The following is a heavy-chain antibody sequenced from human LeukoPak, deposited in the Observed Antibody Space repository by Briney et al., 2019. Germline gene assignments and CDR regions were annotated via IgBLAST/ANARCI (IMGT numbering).Heavy chain of an antibody. J-gene: IGHJ2*01. CDR1: GDSISSSPYS. D-gene: IGHD4-23*01. CDR2: IHQSGGS. Sequence: PSETLSLTCGVSGDSISSSPYSWAWIRQPPGKGLAWIGTIHQSGGSYYNPSLQSRLTMSIDTSKNQFSLKLASVTAADTAVYYCARHSWGGNKDFDLWGRGTLVAVSS. CDR3: ARHSWGGNKDFDL. V-gene: IGHV4-39*01.